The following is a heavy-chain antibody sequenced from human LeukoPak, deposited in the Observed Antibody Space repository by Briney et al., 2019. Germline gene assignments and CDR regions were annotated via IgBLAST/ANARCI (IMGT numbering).Heavy chain of an antibody. V-gene: IGHV1-2*02. D-gene: IGHD2-8*01. Sequence: ASVKVSCKASGYTFTGYYMHWVRQARGQGLEWMGWINPNSGGTNYAQKFQGRVTMTRDTSISTAYMELSRLRSDDTAVYYCAREVVLMVYATELGYNWFDPWGQGTLVTVSS. CDR2: INPNSGGT. J-gene: IGHJ5*02. CDR1: GYTFTGYY. CDR3: AREVVLMVYATELGYNWFDP.